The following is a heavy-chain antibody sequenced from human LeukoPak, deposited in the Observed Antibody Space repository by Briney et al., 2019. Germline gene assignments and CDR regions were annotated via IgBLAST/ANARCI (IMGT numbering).Heavy chain of an antibody. D-gene: IGHD5-12*01. V-gene: IGHV3-21*01. J-gene: IGHJ4*02. CDR1: GFTFNTYN. CDR2: ISSRSIYM. CDR3: ARDLSPVDIVATVLDC. Sequence: GSLRLSCAASGFTFNTYNMNWVRQAPGGGLEWVSSISSRSIYMKYADSVKGRFTISRDNAKNSLYLQMSSLRAEDTAVYYCARDLSPVDIVATVLDCWGQGTLVTVSS.